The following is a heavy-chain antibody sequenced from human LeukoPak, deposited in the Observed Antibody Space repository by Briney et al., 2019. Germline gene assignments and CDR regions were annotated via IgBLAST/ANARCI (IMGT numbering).Heavy chain of an antibody. D-gene: IGHD5-12*01. CDR3: ARGGHIVPTMRNWFDP. Sequence: ASVKVSCKASGYTFTGYYMHWVRQAPGQGLEWMGWINPNSGGTNYAQNFQGRVTMTSDTSISTAYMELSRLRSDDTAVYYCARGGHIVPTMRNWFDPWGQGTLVIVSS. CDR1: GYTFTGYY. CDR2: INPNSGGT. J-gene: IGHJ5*02. V-gene: IGHV1-2*02.